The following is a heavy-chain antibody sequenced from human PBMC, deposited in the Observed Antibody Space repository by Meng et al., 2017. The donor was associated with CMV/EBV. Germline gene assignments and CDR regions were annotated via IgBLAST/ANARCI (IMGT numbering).Heavy chain of an antibody. CDR1: SGTISSGDYY. Sequence: QVQRQESGPGLVKPPQTLSLTCTVSSGTISSGDYYWSWIRQPPGKGLEWIGYIYYSGSTYYNPSLKSRVTISVDTSKNQFSLKLSSVTAADTAVYYCARHTEWELQLDYWGQGTLVTVSS. CDR3: ARHTEWELQLDY. V-gene: IGHV4-30-4*08. D-gene: IGHD1-26*01. CDR2: IYYSGST. J-gene: IGHJ4*02.